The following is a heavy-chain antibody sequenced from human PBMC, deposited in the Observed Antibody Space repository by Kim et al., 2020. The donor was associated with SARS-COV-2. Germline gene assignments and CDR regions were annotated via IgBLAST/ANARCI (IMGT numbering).Heavy chain of an antibody. CDR3: ARDIGWLAPFDY. CDR1: GFTFDDYG. J-gene: IGHJ4*02. Sequence: GGSLRLSCAASGFTFDDYGMSWVRQAPGKGLEWVSGINWNGGSTGYADSVKGRFTISRDNAKNSLYLQMNSLRAEDTALYHCARDIGWLAPFDYWGQGTLVTVSS. D-gene: IGHD6-19*01. CDR2: INWNGGST. V-gene: IGHV3-20*01.